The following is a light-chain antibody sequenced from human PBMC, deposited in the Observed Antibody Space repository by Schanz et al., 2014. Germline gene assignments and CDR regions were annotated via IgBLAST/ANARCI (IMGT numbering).Light chain of an antibody. CDR2: AAS. Sequence: EVVLTQSPGTLSLSPGERATLSCRASQSVSSGYLAWYQQKPGQAPRLLIYAASTRATGIPARFSGSGSETEFTLTIRSLQSEDFAVYYCQQYFNWPRTFGQGTRVDMK. V-gene: IGKV3-15*01. CDR1: QSVSSGY. J-gene: IGKJ1*01. CDR3: QQYFNWPRT.